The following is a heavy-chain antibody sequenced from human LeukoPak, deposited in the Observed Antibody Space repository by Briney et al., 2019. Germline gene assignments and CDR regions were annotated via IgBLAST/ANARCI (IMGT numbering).Heavy chain of an antibody. CDR3: AKDSNSGYVSVGPDY. Sequence: GGSLRLSCQTSGFVFSNYGMHWVRQAPGKGLEWVAFVRYDGSNEYYADSVKGRFTISRDNSRNTLYLRMNSLRAEDTGVYSCAKDSNSGYVSVGPDYWGLGTLVTVSS. D-gene: IGHD3-22*01. V-gene: IGHV3-30*02. CDR2: VRYDGSNE. CDR1: GFVFSNYG. J-gene: IGHJ4*02.